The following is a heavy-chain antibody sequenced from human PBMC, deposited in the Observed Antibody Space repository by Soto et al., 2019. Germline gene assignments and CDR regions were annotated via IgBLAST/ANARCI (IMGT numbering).Heavy chain of an antibody. Sequence: SETLSLTCAVSGYSISSSNWSGWIRQPPGKGLEWIGYIHYSGPTYYNPSIKSRITISVDTSKNHFSLKLTSVTAAGTAVYYCARDKITGLFDYWGQGTLVTVSS. CDR1: GYSISSSNW. CDR3: ARDKITGLFDY. V-gene: IGHV4-28*03. D-gene: IGHD2-8*02. CDR2: IHYSGPT. J-gene: IGHJ4*02.